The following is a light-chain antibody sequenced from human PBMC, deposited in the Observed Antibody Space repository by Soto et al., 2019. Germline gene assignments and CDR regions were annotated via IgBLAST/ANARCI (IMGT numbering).Light chain of an antibody. J-gene: IGKJ4*01. Sequence: DIQMTQSPSSLSASVGDRVTITCRASQSISSYLNWYQQKPGKAPKLLIYAASSLQSGVASRFSGSRSRTDFTLTISSLQPEDFATYYCQQTYSTPSTIGGGTKVEIK. CDR2: AAS. CDR3: QQTYSTPST. V-gene: IGKV1-39*01. CDR1: QSISSY.